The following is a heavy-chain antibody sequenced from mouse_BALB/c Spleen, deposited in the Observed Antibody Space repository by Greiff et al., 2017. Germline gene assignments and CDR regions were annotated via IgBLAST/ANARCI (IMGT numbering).Heavy chain of an antibody. J-gene: IGHJ4*01. CDR2: INPGSGGT. Sequence: QVQLQQSGAELVRPGTSVKVSCKASGYAFTNYLIEWVKQRPGQGLEWIGVINPGSGGTNYNEKFKGKATLTADKSSSTAYMQLSSLTSDDSAVYFCARNYYGSSYYYYAMDYWGQGTSVTVSS. D-gene: IGHD1-1*01. CDR1: GYAFTNYL. CDR3: ARNYYGSSYYYYAMDY. V-gene: IGHV1-54*01.